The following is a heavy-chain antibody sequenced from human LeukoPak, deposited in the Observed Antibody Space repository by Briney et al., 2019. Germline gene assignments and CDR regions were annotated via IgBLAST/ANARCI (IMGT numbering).Heavy chain of an antibody. D-gene: IGHD6-13*01. CDR3: ARGSSSWYQPIDY. CDR1: RFTFNKYG. CDR2: IRYDGSNK. J-gene: IGHJ4*02. V-gene: IGHV3-30*02. Sequence: PGGSLRLSCAASRFTFNKYGMHWVRQAPGKGLEWVAFIRYDGSNKYYADSVKGRFTISRDNAKNSLYLQMNSLRAEDTAVYYCARGSSSWYQPIDYWGQGTLVTVSS.